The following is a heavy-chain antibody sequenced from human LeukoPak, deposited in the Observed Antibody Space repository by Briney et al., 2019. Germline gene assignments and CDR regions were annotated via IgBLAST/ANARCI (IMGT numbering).Heavy chain of an antibody. CDR2: FDPEVGDK. J-gene: IGHJ4*02. V-gene: IGHV1-24*01. CDR3: ATDSDPWGPAAGTIDY. CDR1: GHALSDLS. D-gene: IGHD6-13*01. Sequence: ASVKLSCNISGHALSDLSIHWVRQAPGRGPEWMGGFDPEVGDKMHAQKFQGRVTMTEDTSTDTAYMELNSLRSEDTAVYYCATDSDPWGPAAGTIDYWGQGTLVTVSS.